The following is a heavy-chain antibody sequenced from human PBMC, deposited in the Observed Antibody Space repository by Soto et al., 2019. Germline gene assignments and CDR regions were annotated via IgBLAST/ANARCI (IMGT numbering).Heavy chain of an antibody. CDR1: GFTFSSYA. D-gene: IGHD6-19*01. V-gene: IGHV3-23*01. J-gene: IGHJ4*02. CDR3: AKDRAHSSGWYVPPYFDY. CDR2: FSGSGGRT. Sequence: EVQLLESGGGLVQPGGSLRLCCAASGFTFSSYAISWVRQAPGKGLEWVSAFSGSGGRTYYGDSVKGRFTISRDNSKNTLYRQMTSMRAEDTAVYCCAKDRAHSSGWYVPPYFDYWGQGTLVTVSS.